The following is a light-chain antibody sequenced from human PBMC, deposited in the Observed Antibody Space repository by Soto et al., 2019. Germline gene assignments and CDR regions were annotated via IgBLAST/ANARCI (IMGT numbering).Light chain of an antibody. CDR2: GAC. CDR3: QQYDTSTRP. J-gene: IGKJ1*01. CDR1: QTVNSIY. Sequence: EIVLTQSPGTLSLYRGERATLSCRASQTVNSIYFAWYQRKPGQAPRLLIYGACKRATGIPDRFSGSGSGTDFTLTISRLEAADFGVYYYQQYDTSTRPFGKGTKVEIK. V-gene: IGKV3-20*01.